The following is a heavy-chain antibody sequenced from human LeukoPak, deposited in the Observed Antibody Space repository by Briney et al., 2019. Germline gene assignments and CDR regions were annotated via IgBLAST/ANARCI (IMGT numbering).Heavy chain of an antibody. CDR3: ARAPEVGIIAAADVDAFDI. D-gene: IGHD6-13*01. J-gene: IGHJ3*02. CDR1: GGSISSGSYY. V-gene: IGHV4-61*02. CDR2: IYTSGST. Sequence: PSQTLSLTCTVSGGSISSGSYYWSWIRQPAGKGLEWIGRIYTSGSTNYNPSLKSRVTISVDTSKNQFSLKLSSVTAADTAVYYCARAPEVGIIAAADVDAFDIWGQGTMVTVSS.